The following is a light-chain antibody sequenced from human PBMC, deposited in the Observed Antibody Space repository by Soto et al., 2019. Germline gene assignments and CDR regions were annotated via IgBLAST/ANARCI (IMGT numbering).Light chain of an antibody. CDR1: QGIKDY. CDR2: GAS. J-gene: IGKJ4*01. Sequence: EIVMTQSPATLSVSPGERATLSCRASQGIKDYVAWFQQKPGQAPRLLIYGASTRATAIPARFSGSGSGTEFTLSISSLQSEDFAVYYCQEYINWPSLTFGGGTKVDIK. V-gene: IGKV3-15*01. CDR3: QEYINWPSLT.